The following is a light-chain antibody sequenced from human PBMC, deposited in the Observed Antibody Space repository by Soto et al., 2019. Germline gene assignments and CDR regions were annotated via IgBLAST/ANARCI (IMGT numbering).Light chain of an antibody. CDR3: QQRSNWWT. CDR1: QSVSSY. Sequence: EIVLTQSPATLSLSPRERATLSCRASQSVSSYLAWDQQKPGQAPRLLIYDASNRATGIPARFSGSGSGTDFTLTISSLEPEDFAVYYCQQRSNWWTFGQGTKVEIK. V-gene: IGKV3-11*01. J-gene: IGKJ1*01. CDR2: DAS.